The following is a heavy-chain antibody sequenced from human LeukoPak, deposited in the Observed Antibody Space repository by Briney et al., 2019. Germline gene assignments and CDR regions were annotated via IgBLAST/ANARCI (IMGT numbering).Heavy chain of an antibody. V-gene: IGHV4-4*07. Sequence: SETLSLTCTVSGGSLPNYYWRWIRQPAGKGLEWIGRIYSRGSTSYNPSRKSRVTMSVDTSKNQFSLKLSSVTAADTAVYYCARGCSSTSCWLRMDVWGQGTTVTVSS. CDR2: IYSRGST. D-gene: IGHD2-2*01. CDR1: GGSLPNYY. CDR3: ARGCSSTSCWLRMDV. J-gene: IGHJ6*02.